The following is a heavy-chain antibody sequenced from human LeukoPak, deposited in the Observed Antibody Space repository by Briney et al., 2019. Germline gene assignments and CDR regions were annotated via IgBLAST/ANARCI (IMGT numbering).Heavy chain of an antibody. D-gene: IGHD6-6*01. CDR2: IYYSGST. CDR1: GGSISSGDYY. Sequence: SETLSLTCTVSGGSISSGDYYWSWIRQPPGKGLEWIGYIYYSGSTYYNPSLKSRVTISVDTSKNQFSLKLSSVTAADTAVYYCASNIVARFSFDYWGQGTLVTVSS. V-gene: IGHV4-30-4*08. J-gene: IGHJ4*02. CDR3: ASNIVARFSFDY.